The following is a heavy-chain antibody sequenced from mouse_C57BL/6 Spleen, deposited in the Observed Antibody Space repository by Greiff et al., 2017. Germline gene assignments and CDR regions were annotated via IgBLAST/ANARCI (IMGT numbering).Heavy chain of an antibody. CDR3: AREDYYGREGFDY. J-gene: IGHJ2*01. CDR2: IYPGSGNT. D-gene: IGHD1-1*01. V-gene: IGHV1-76*01. CDR1: GYTFTDYY. Sequence: QVQLKESGAELVRPGASVKLSCKASGYTFTDYYINWVKQRPGQGLEWIARIYPGSGNTYYNEKFKGKATLTAEKSSSTAYMQLSSLTSEDSAVYFCAREDYYGREGFDYWGQGTTLTVSS.